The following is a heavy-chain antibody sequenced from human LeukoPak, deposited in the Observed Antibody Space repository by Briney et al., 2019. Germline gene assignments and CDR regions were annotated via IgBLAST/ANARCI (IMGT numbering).Heavy chain of an antibody. V-gene: IGHV4-39*02. D-gene: IGHD1-26*01. CDR1: GGSISSTGYY. Sequence: PSETLSLTCTVSGGSISSTGYYWAWIRQPPGKGLEWIATIYYDGSTSYNPSLKSRLTISVDTSKNHFSLKLSSVTAADTAVFYCARLSPWEGDYMDVWGKGTTVTVSS. CDR2: IYYDGST. CDR3: ARLSPWEGDYMDV. J-gene: IGHJ6*03.